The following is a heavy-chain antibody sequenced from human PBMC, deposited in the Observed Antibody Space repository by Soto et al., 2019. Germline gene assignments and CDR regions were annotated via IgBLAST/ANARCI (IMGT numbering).Heavy chain of an antibody. J-gene: IGHJ4*02. CDR2: ISGSGGST. CDR1: GFTFSSYA. Sequence: GGSLRLSCAASGFTFSSYAMSWVRQAPGKGLEWVSAISGSGGSTYYADSVKGRFTISRDNSKNTLYLQMNSLRAEDTAVYYCAKAGGPTSHLGGGSYFDYWGQGTLVTVS. V-gene: IGHV3-23*01. CDR3: AKAGGPTSHLGGGSYFDY. D-gene: IGHD2-15*01.